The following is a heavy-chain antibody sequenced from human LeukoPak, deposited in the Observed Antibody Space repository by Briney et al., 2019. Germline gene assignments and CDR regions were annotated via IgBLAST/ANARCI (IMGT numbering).Heavy chain of an antibody. D-gene: IGHD1-26*01. CDR2: INQDATTK. CDR3: ARDQTGSLDY. V-gene: IGHV3-7*01. Sequence: GGSLRLSCVASGFTFRSTWMAWVRQAPGKGLGWVANINQDATTKRYVDSVKDRFTISRDNAKNSLYLQMNSLTVDDTAVYYCARDQTGSLDYCGQGTLVTVSS. J-gene: IGHJ4*02. CDR1: GFTFRSTW.